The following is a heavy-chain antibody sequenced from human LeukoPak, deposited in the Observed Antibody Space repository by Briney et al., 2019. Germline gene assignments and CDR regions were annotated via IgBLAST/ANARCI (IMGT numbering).Heavy chain of an antibody. V-gene: IGHV3-66*01. CDR1: GFTVSSNH. D-gene: IGHD6-19*01. CDR2: IFSGSGT. Sequence: GGSLSLSCVVSGFTVSSNHMSWVRQAPGKGLEWVSVIFSGSGTNYADSVKGRFTISRDNSKNTLYLQMNSLRVEDTAMYYCAWPSSAWYQNAFDIWGQGTMVTVSS. J-gene: IGHJ3*02. CDR3: AWPSSAWYQNAFDI.